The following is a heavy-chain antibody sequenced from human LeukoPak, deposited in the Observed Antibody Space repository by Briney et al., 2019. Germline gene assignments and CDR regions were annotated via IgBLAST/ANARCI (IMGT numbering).Heavy chain of an antibody. J-gene: IGHJ4*02. D-gene: IGHD2-8*01. CDR2: VYSTGNV. CDR3: VRGAMVSKPGDF. CDR1: GVSVNGRTFF. V-gene: IGHV4-39*02. Sequence: SETLSLTCSVSGVSVNGRTFFWNWVRQPPGKGLEWIGSVYSTGNVYQSPSLQSRAAISVDASNNSFSLTLQSVTAADTAVYFCVRGAMVSKPGDFWGPGTLVIVSS.